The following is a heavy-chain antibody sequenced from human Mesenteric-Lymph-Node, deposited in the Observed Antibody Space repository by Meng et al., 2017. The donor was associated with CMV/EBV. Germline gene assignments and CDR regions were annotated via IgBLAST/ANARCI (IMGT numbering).Heavy chain of an antibody. Sequence: CASSGFTFSSYAMGRVRKAPGKGLEWVAAISGSGGSTYYADSMKGRFTISRDNSKNTLYLQMNSLRAEDTAVYYCAKAARWYPDFDYWGQGTLVTVSS. CDR3: AKAARWYPDFDY. J-gene: IGHJ4*02. V-gene: IGHV3-23*01. CDR2: ISGSGGST. D-gene: IGHD6-13*01. CDR1: GFTFSSYA.